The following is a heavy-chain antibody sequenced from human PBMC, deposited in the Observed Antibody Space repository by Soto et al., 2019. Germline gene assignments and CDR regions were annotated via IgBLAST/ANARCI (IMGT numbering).Heavy chain of an antibody. CDR3: ATRGGAAGFFDY. D-gene: IGHD6-13*01. CDR2: IYSGGST. CDR1: GLTVSSNY. V-gene: IGHV3-66*01. Sequence: PGGSIRLSCAACGLTVSSNYMSGVRQAPGKGLEWVSVIYSGGSTYYADSVKGRFTISRDNSKNTLYLQMNSLRAEDTAVYYCATRGGAAGFFDYWGEGTLVTGSS. J-gene: IGHJ4*02.